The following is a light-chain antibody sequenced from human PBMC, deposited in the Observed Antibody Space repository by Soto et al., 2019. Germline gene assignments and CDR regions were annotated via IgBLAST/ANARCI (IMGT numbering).Light chain of an antibody. V-gene: IGKV1-5*01. CDR2: DAS. J-gene: IGKJ1*01. CDR3: QQYNSYSKT. Sequence: DIQMTQSPSTLSAFVGDRVTITCRASQSISSWLAWYQQKPGKAPKLLIYDASSLESGVPSRFSGSGSGTEFTLTISSLQPDDFATYSCQQYNSYSKTFGQGTKVHIK. CDR1: QSISSW.